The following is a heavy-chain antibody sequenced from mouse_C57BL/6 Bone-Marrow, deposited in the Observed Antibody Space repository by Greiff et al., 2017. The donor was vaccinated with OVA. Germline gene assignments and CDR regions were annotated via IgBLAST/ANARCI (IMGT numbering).Heavy chain of an antibody. D-gene: IGHD2-3*01. CDR1: GFTFSDYY. CDR2: ISNGGGST. CDR3: ARTYEGPFDY. V-gene: IGHV5-12*01. Sequence: EVHLVESGGGLVQPGGSLKLSCAASGFTFSDYYMYWVRQTPEKRLEWVAYISNGGGSTYYPDTVKGRFTISRDNAKNTLYLQMSRLKSEDTAMYYCARTYEGPFDYWGQGTTLTVSS. J-gene: IGHJ2*01.